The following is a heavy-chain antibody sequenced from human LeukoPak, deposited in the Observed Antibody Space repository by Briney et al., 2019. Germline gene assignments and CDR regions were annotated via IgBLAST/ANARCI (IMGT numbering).Heavy chain of an antibody. D-gene: IGHD5-12*01. J-gene: IGHJ6*04. Sequence: GGSLRLSCAASGFTFSSYAMHWVGQAPGKGLEWVAVISYDGSNKYYADSVKGGFTIYRDNSKNPLSLQMNSLRAEDTAVYYCARRGPYSAYDYYYYGMDVWGKGTTVTVSS. CDR1: GFTFSSYA. V-gene: IGHV3-30*04. CDR2: ISYDGSNK. CDR3: ARRGPYSAYDYYYYGMDV.